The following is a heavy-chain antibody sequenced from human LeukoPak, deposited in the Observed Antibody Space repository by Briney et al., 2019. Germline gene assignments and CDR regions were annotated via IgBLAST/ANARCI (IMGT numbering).Heavy chain of an antibody. Sequence: PSETLSLTCTVSGYSISSGYFWGWIRQPPGKGLEWIGNIYHSGRTYYNPSLKSRVTISVDTSKNQFSLKLSSVTAADTAVYYCARAVWFGESYFDNWGQGTLVTVSS. CDR1: GYSISSGYF. CDR3: ARAVWFGESYFDN. CDR2: IYHSGRT. D-gene: IGHD3-10*01. J-gene: IGHJ4*02. V-gene: IGHV4-38-2*02.